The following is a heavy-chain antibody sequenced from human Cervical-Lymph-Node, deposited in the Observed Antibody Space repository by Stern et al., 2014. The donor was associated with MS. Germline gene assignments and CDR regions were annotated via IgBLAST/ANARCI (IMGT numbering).Heavy chain of an antibody. J-gene: IGHJ4*02. CDR1: GFNFNNYG. CDR2: ISSTGNNQ. V-gene: IGHV3-30*18. Sequence: VQMVESGGDVVQPGRSLRLSCAASGFNFNNYGMHWVRQAPGKGLEWVATISSTGNNQYYADSVKCRFAISRDKSRNSVHLEMSSLRPEDTAVYYCAKSPYWGQGTLVSVST. CDR3: AKSPY.